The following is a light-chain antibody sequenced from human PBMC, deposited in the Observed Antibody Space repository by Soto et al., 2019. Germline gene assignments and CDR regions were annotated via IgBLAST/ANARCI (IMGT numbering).Light chain of an antibody. CDR1: QSISRY. J-gene: IGKJ1*01. CDR3: QQRNDWPWT. V-gene: IGKV3-11*01. Sequence: EIVLTQSPATLSLSPGERATLSCRASQSISRYLFWYQHKPGQAPRLLIYDASNRASGIPARSSGSGFGTDFTLTINSLEPEDFAVYFCQQRNDWPWTFGQGTKVDIK. CDR2: DAS.